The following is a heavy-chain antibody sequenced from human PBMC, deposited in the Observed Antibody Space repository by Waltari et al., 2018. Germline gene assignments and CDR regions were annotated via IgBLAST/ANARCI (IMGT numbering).Heavy chain of an antibody. D-gene: IGHD1-1*01. Sequence: QVHLVQSGAEVKKPGSSVKVPCKASGGPYRRVGPSWVRLAPGQGLGWMGGIVPVFGTTNYAQKFEGRVTITADESTSTVYMELSSLRSEDTAVYYCVRDTSTMTQQPNGMDVWGQGTTVTVAS. V-gene: IGHV1-69*01. CDR1: GGPYRRVG. J-gene: IGHJ6*02. CDR2: IVPVFGTT. CDR3: VRDTSTMTQQPNGMDV.